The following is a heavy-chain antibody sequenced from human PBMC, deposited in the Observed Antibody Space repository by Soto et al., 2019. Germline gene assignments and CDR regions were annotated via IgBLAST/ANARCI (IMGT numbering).Heavy chain of an antibody. Sequence: GGSLRLSCAASGFSFSSYDMSWVRQAPGKGLEWVANINTDGSQKHSVDSVKGRFTFSRDNAKNSLYLQMNSLRVEDTAVYYCARVSRRNTFDAWGQGTMVTVSS. J-gene: IGHJ3*01. CDR2: INTDGSQK. CDR1: GFSFSSYD. V-gene: IGHV3-7*01. CDR3: ARVSRRNTFDA.